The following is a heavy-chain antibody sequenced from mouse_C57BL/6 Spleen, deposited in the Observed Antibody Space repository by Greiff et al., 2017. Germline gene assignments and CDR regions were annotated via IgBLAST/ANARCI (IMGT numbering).Heavy chain of an antibody. CDR1: GYAFSSSW. J-gene: IGHJ4*01. V-gene: IGHV1-82*01. CDR3: ARSYDSNYYAMDY. CDR2: IYPGDGDT. Sequence: QVQLKESGPELVKPGASVKISCKASGYAFSSSWMNWVKQRPGKGLEWIGRIYPGDGDTNYNGKFKGKATLTAAKSSSTAYMPLSSLTSEDSAVYVCARSYDSNYYAMDYWGQGTSVTVSS. D-gene: IGHD2-5*01.